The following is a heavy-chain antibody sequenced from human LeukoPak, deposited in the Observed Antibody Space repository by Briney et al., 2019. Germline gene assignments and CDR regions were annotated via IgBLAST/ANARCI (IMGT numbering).Heavy chain of an antibody. CDR3: ARDHYHSIDY. J-gene: IGHJ4*02. CDR1: GFTFSSYS. V-gene: IGHV3-21*01. CDR2: ISSSSSYI. D-gene: IGHD3-16*01. Sequence: GGSLRLSCAASGFTFSSYSMNWVRQAPGKGLEWVSSISSSSSYIYYADSVKGRFTISRDNAKNTLYLQMHSLRAEDTAVYYCARDHYHSIDYWGQGTLVTVSS.